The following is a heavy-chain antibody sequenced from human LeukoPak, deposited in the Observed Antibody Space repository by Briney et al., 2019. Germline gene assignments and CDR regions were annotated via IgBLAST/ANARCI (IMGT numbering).Heavy chain of an antibody. D-gene: IGHD4-17*01. CDR3: ARDRHGDYED. Sequence: KPSETLSLTCTVSGGSISSSSYYWGWIRQPPGKGLEWIGSIYYSGSTYYNPSLKSRVTISVDTSKNQFSLKLSSVTAADTAVYYCARDRHGDYEDWGQGTLVTVSS. V-gene: IGHV4-39*07. J-gene: IGHJ4*02. CDR1: GGSISSSSYY. CDR2: IYYSGST.